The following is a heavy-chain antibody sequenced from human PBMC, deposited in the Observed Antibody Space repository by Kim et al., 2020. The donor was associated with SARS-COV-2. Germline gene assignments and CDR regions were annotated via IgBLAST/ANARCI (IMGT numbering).Heavy chain of an antibody. CDR1: GFTVSSNY. V-gene: IGHV3-66*01. CDR3: ASAIGWRFYEELKYY. J-gene: IGHJ6*01. Sequence: GGSLRLSCAASGFTVSSNYMTWVRQAPGKGLEWVSFINSGGSTDYEDDVKGRFIVPRENDKNTLYLHMNSMRAEDMAVDDCASAIGWRFYEELKYY. D-gene: IGHD1-7*01. CDR2: INSGGST.